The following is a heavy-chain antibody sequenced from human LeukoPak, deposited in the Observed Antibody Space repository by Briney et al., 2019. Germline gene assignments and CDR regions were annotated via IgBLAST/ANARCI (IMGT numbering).Heavy chain of an antibody. J-gene: IGHJ5*02. CDR1: GGSTSSYY. CDR2: IYYSGST. D-gene: IGHD6-19*01. Sequence: SETLSLTCTVSGGSTSSYYWSWIRQPPGKGLEWIGYIYYSGSTNYNPSLKSRVTISVDTSKNQFSLKLSSVTAADTAVYYCARTTYSSGWTGDWFDPWGQGTLVTVSS. CDR3: ARTTYSSGWTGDWFDP. V-gene: IGHV4-59*08.